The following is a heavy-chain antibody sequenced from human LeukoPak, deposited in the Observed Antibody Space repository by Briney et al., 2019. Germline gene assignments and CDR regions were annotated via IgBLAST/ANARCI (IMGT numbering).Heavy chain of an antibody. Sequence: GGSLRLSCAGSGFTFSSHWMNWVRQAPGKGLEWVASIKEDGSEKYYVDSVKGRFTISRDNAKNSLYLQMNSLRAEDTAVYYCARRGITISGVLVYHYSGMDVRGQGTTVTVSS. J-gene: IGHJ6*02. CDR1: GFTFSSHW. D-gene: IGHD3-3*01. V-gene: IGHV3-7*01. CDR3: ARRGITISGVLVYHYSGMDV. CDR2: IKEDGSEK.